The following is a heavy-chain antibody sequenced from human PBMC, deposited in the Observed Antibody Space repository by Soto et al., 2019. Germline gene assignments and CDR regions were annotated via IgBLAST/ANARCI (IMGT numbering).Heavy chain of an antibody. CDR3: ARAIRGYGAYGGY. CDR1: GFTFSAYY. J-gene: IGHJ4*02. V-gene: IGHV3-11*04. D-gene: IGHD5-12*01. CDR2: ITESGHAA. Sequence: QVQLVESGGDLVKPGGSLRLSCAASGFTFSAYYLRWIRQTLGKGLEWLSYITESGHAAEYADSVRGRFTISRDNNKNPLYLHMNSLRVDDTGVYYCARAIRGYGAYGGYLGQGTLVTVSS.